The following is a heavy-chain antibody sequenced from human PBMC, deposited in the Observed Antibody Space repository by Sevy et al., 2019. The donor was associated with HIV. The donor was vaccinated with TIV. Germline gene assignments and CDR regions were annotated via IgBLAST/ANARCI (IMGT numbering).Heavy chain of an antibody. V-gene: IGHV1-2*02. CDR3: ATEDTILGVLIPGYF. Sequence: ASVKVSCKASGYTFTDYYIHWVRQAPGQGLEWMGWISPNSGGTNYAQKFQGRVTMTRDTSISTAYMELSRLESDDTAVYYCATEDTILGVLIPGYFWGHGTLVTVSS. D-gene: IGHD3-3*01. CDR1: GYTFTDYY. CDR2: ISPNSGGT. J-gene: IGHJ4*01.